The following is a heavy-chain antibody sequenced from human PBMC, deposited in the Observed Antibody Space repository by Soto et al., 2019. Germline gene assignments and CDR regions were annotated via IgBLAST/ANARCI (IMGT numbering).Heavy chain of an antibody. Sequence: SETLSLTCAVYGGSFSGYYWSWIRQPPGKGLEWIGEINHSGSTNYNPSLKSRVTISVDTSKNQFSLKLSSVTAADTAVYYCARLPSAYCGGDCYPNDYWGQGTLVTVSS. J-gene: IGHJ4*02. D-gene: IGHD2-21*02. V-gene: IGHV4-34*01. CDR3: ARLPSAYCGGDCYPNDY. CDR1: GGSFSGYY. CDR2: INHSGST.